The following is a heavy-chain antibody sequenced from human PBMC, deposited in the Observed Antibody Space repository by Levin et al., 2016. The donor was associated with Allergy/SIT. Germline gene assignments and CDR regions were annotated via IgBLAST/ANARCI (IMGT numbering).Heavy chain of an antibody. Sequence: SETLSLTCDVSGFSISSGFHWSWLRQPPGKGLEWIGSIYHRGNTYYNPSLSSLKSRVTISVDTSKNQFSLRLSSVTAADTAVYYCARAQTNLEPTRYWGHGYLVTGLL. D-gene: IGHD1-1*01. J-gene: IGHJ4*01. V-gene: IGHV4-38-2*01. CDR3: ARAQTNLEPTRY. CDR2: IYHRGNT. CDR1: GFSISSGFH.